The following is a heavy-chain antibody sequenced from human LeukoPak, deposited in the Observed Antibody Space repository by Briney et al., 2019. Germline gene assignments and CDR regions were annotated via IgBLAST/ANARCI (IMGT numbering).Heavy chain of an antibody. D-gene: IGHD1-26*01. Sequence: GGSLRLSCVASGFTFHNYAMAWVRQAPEKGVEWVSSITDSGLNAYYADSVKGRITISRDNSKNTLYLQMNSLRAEDTAVYYCAKGLRGNYDSWGQGTLVTVSS. CDR1: GFTFHNYA. J-gene: IGHJ5*01. V-gene: IGHV3-23*01. CDR3: AKGLRGNYDS. CDR2: ITDSGLNA.